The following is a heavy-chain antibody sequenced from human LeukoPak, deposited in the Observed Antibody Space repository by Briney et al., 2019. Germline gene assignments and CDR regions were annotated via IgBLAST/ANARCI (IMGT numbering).Heavy chain of an antibody. CDR2: ISGGGGST. D-gene: IGHD6-13*01. Sequence: GGSLRLSCAASGFTFSSYAMSWVRQAPGKGLEWVSAISGGGGSTYYADSVKGRFTISRDNSKNTLYLQMNSLRAEDTAVYYCAKRIAAAGAYDYWGQGSLVTVSS. V-gene: IGHV3-23*01. CDR1: GFTFSSYA. CDR3: AKRIAAAGAYDY. J-gene: IGHJ4*02.